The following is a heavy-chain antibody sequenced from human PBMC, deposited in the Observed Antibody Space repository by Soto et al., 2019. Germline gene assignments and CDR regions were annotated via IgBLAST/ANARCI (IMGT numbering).Heavy chain of an antibody. CDR3: STYIGIYGLDI. CDR1: RFSFTNAW. D-gene: IGHD1-26*01. V-gene: IGHV3-15*01. CDR2: IKSKTDGGTA. Sequence: EVQLVESGGGFVQPGGSLRLSCVASRFSFTNAWMSWVRQAPGKGPEWVDRIKSKTDGGTADYAAPVKGRFTISRDDSQNTLYLHMDNLKTEDTALYHCSTYIGIYGLDIWGQGTTVTVSS. J-gene: IGHJ6*02.